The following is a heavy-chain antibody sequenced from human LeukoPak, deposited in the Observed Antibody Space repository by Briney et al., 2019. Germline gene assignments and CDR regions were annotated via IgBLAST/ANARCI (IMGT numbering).Heavy chain of an antibody. CDR1: GFTFRNYA. Sequence: PGGSLRLSCAASGFTFRNYAMYWVRQVPGKGLEWVAGLSYDGTNKYHADSVKGRFTISRDNFNNTIFLQMNNLRGEDTAVYFCARDSEMIVGPRWGQGTQVTVSS. D-gene: IGHD3/OR15-3a*01. J-gene: IGHJ4*02. V-gene: IGHV3-30-3*01. CDR3: ARDSEMIVGPR. CDR2: LSYDGTNK.